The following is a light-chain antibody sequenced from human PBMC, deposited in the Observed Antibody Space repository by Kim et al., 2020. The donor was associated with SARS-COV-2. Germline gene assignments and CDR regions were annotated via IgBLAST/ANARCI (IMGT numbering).Light chain of an antibody. J-gene: IGKJ2*01. CDR2: AAS. V-gene: IGKV1-39*01. CDR1: QIISNY. CDR3: HHSYTHPLYT. Sequence: ATLAATVVITCRARQIISNYLTWYQQKPGKPPKLLIYAASSLQSGVPSSFSGSGSATHLPLTITTLHPEDFPTYYCHHSYTHPLYTFVQGTKLEI.